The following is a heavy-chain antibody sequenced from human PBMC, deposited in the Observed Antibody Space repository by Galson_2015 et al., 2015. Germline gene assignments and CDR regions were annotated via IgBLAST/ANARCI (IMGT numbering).Heavy chain of an antibody. J-gene: IGHJ4*02. CDR2: IYYSGST. Sequence: SETLSLTCTVSGDSISSSSYYWGWIRQPPGKGLEWIGSIYYSGSTYYNPSLKSRVTISVDTSKNQFSLKLNSVTAADAAVYYCARQIGDTALGYSFDYWGQGILVTVSS. V-gene: IGHV4-39*01. CDR3: ARQIGDTALGYSFDY. D-gene: IGHD3-3*01. CDR1: GDSISSSSYY.